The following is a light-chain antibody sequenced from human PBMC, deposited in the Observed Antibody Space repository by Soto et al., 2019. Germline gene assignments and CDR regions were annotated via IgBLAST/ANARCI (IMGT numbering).Light chain of an antibody. Sequence: EIVLTQSPGTLSLSPGERATLSCRASQSVSSIHLAWYQQKPGQAPRLLMYSASSRATGIPDRFSGSGSATDFTLTISRLEPEDFAVYYCQQFGSSPPITFGQGTRLEIK. V-gene: IGKV3-20*01. J-gene: IGKJ5*01. CDR1: QSVSSIH. CDR2: SAS. CDR3: QQFGSSPPIT.